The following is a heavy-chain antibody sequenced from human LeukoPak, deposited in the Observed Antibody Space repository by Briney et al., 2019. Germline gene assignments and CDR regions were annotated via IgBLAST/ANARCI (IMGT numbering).Heavy chain of an antibody. CDR3: ASSPYYDSYYFDY. CDR1: GGSISSYY. J-gene: IGHJ4*02. D-gene: IGHD3-22*01. V-gene: IGHV4-59*01. CDR2: IYYSGST. Sequence: SETLSLTCTVSGGSISSYYWSWIRQPPGKGLEWIGYIYYSGSTNYNPSLKSRVTISVDTSKNQFSLKLSSVTAADTAVYYCASSPYYDSYYFDYWGQGTLVTVSS.